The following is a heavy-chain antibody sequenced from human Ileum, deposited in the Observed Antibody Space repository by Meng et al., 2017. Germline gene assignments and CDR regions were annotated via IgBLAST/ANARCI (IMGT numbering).Heavy chain of an antibody. D-gene: IGHD1-26*01. J-gene: IGHJ4*02. V-gene: IGHV4-4*02. Sequence: LRPAPGLMRSWVTLSLPGAVSGDSIGSSGWWSWVRQPPGKGLEWIGQIYQSGSTNYNPSLKSRVTISIDRSENQLSLKLSSVTAADTAVYYCARHIVGPTPGMEYWGQGTLVTVSS. CDR1: GDSIGSSGW. CDR3: ARHIVGPTPGMEY. CDR2: IYQSGST.